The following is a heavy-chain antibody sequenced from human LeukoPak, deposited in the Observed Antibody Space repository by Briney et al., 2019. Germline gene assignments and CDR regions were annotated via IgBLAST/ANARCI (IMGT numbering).Heavy chain of an antibody. D-gene: IGHD3-9*01. Sequence: GGSLRLSCAASGFTFSNSAMTWVRQVPGKGLVWVARINTDGSITTYADSVKGRFTISRDNAKNTLYLQMNSLRAEDTAVYYCAKDMTGPFDYWGQGTLVTVSS. CDR3: AKDMTGPFDY. V-gene: IGHV3-74*01. CDR1: GFTFSNSA. J-gene: IGHJ4*02. CDR2: INTDGSIT.